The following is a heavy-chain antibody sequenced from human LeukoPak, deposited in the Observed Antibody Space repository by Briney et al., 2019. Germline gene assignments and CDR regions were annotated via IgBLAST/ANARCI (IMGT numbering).Heavy chain of an antibody. J-gene: IGHJ4*02. CDR3: TTDRRPGATITFGY. Sequence: GGSLRLSCAASGFTFSNAWMSWVRQAPGKGLEWVGRIKSKTDGGTTDYAAPVKGRFTISRDDSKNTLYLQMNSLKTEDTAVYYCTTDRRPGATITFGYWGQGTLVTVSS. D-gene: IGHD5-12*01. CDR1: GFTFSNAW. CDR2: IKSKTDGGTT. V-gene: IGHV3-15*01.